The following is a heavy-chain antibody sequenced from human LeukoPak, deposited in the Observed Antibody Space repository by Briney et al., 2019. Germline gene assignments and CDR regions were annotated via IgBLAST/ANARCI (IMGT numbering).Heavy chain of an antibody. CDR2: IYHSGST. V-gene: IGHV4-4*02. D-gene: IGHD3-16*01. CDR3: ARDANYHDSDAYYDALDI. J-gene: IGHJ3*02. CDR1: GGSISSSNW. Sequence: PSETLSLTCAVSGGSISSSNWWGWVRQPPGKGLECIGEIYHSGSTNYNPSLKSRVTISVDKSKNQFSLKLRSVTAADTAVYYCARDANYHDSDAYYDALDIWGQGTLVTVSS.